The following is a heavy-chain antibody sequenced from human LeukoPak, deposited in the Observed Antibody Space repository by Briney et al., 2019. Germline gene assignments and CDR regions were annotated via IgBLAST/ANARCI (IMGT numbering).Heavy chain of an antibody. J-gene: IGHJ5*02. Sequence: GASVKVSCKASGYTFTGYYIHLVRQAPGQGLECMGWINPNSGGTNYAQKFQGRVTMTRDTSISTAYMELSRLRSDDTAVYYCARGGSGSYFSWLDPWCQGTLVTVSS. CDR3: ARGGSGSYFSWLDP. CDR1: GYTFTGYY. CDR2: INPNSGGT. V-gene: IGHV1-2*02. D-gene: IGHD3-10*01.